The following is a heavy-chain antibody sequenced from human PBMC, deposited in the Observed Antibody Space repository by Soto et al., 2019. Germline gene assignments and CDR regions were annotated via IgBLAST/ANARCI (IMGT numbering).Heavy chain of an antibody. CDR3: ARGVDSTMGD. J-gene: IGHJ3*01. CDR2: LYYSGRN. V-gene: IGHV4-30-4*01. Sequence: QVQLQESGPGLVKPSQTLSLSCAVSGGSISSDDNYWSWIRQPPGKGLEWIGNLYYSGRNYYNPSLKXXVXIXXDTSKNQFSLKLSSVTAADTAVYYCARGVDSTMGDWGQGTMVTVSS. D-gene: IGHD5-18*01. CDR1: GGSISSDDNY.